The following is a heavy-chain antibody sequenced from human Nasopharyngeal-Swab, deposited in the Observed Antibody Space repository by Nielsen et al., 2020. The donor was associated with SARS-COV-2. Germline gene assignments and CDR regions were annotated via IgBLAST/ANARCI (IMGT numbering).Heavy chain of an antibody. V-gene: IGHV3-23*01. CDR1: GFTFSSYA. CDR3: AKDRIQQLVRGLGRYFDY. Sequence: GGSLRLSCAASGFTFSSYAMSWVRQAPGKGLEWVSAISGSGGSTYYADSVKGRFTISRDNSKNTLYLQMSSLRAEDTAVYYCAKDRIQQLVRGLGRYFDYWGQGTLVTVSS. D-gene: IGHD6-13*01. CDR2: ISGSGGST. J-gene: IGHJ4*02.